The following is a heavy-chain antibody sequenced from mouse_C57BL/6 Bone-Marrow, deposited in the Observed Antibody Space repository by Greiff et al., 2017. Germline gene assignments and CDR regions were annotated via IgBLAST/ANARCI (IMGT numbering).Heavy chain of an antibody. CDR2: INYDGSST. Sequence: DVHLVESEGGLVQPGSSMKLSCTASGFTFSDYYMAWVRQVPEKGLEWVANINYDGSSTYYLDSLKSRFIISRDNAKNILYLQMSSLKSEDTATYYCARGSYYGSSLWFAYWGQGTLVTVSA. D-gene: IGHD1-1*01. CDR3: ARGSYYGSSLWFAY. V-gene: IGHV5-16*01. CDR1: GFTFSDYY. J-gene: IGHJ3*01.